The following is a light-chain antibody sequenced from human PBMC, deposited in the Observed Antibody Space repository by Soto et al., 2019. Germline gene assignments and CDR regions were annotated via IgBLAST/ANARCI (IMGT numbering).Light chain of an antibody. Sequence: EIVMTQSPATLSVSPGEGATLFCRASQSVSSNLAWYQHEPGQAPRLLIYGVATRATGIPPRFSGSASETEFPLTIGSLQSEDFALYYCQQYNDWPRTFGQGTKVDIK. V-gene: IGKV3-15*01. J-gene: IGKJ1*01. CDR1: QSVSSN. CDR2: GVA. CDR3: QQYNDWPRT.